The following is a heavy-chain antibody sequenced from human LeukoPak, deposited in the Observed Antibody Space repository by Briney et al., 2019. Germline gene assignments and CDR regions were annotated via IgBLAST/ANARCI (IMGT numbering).Heavy chain of an antibody. J-gene: IGHJ4*02. CDR3: ARSGGSGFQLDS. V-gene: IGHV4-4*07. Sequence: SETLSLTCTVSGGSIGSYYWSWVRQPAGKGLEWIGRSYTTGRTIYNPSLKSRVTMSLDTSKNQLSLSPSSVTAADTAVYYCARSGGSGFQLDSWGQGTLVTVSS. D-gene: IGHD1-26*01. CDR1: GGSIGSYY. CDR2: SYTTGRT.